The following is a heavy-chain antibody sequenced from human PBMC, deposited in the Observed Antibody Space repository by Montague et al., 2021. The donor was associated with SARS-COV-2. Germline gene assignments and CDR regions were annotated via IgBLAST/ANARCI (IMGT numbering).Heavy chain of an antibody. V-gene: IGHV4-59*11. CDR1: GASISSHY. Sequence: SETLSLTCTVSGASISSHYWSWIRQPPGKGLEWIGYLYYSGSTNYNPSLKSRVTISVGTSKNQFSLRLNSVTAADTAVYYCARHPPGYRYSYYFDVWGKGTTVTVSS. CDR2: LYYSGST. D-gene: IGHD1-1*01. CDR3: ARHPPGYRYSYYFDV. J-gene: IGHJ6*03.